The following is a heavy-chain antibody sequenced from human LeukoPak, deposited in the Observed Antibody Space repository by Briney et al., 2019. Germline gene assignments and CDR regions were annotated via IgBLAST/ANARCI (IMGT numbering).Heavy chain of an antibody. D-gene: IGHD1-26*01. Sequence: SETLSLTCAVYGGSFSGYYWSWIRQPPGKGLEWIGEINHSGSTNYSPSLKSRVTISVDTSKNQFSLKLSSVTAADTAVYYCARGLSGSSYYFDYWGQGTLVTVSS. V-gene: IGHV4-34*01. CDR3: ARGLSGSSYYFDY. J-gene: IGHJ4*02. CDR2: INHSGST. CDR1: GGSFSGYY.